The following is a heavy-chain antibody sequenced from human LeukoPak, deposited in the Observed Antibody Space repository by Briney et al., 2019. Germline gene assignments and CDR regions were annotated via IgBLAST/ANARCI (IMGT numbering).Heavy chain of an antibody. D-gene: IGHD3-3*01. J-gene: IGHJ6*02. CDR1: GYTFTSYD. CDR2: MNPNSGNT. CDR3: ARTIRFLEWLSYYYYYGMDV. V-gene: IGHV1-8*01. Sequence: ASVKVSCKASGYTFTSYDINWVRQATGQGLEWMGWMNPNSGNTGYAQKLQGRVTMTRNTSISTAYMELSSLRSEDTAVYYCARTIRFLEWLSYYYYYGMDVWGQGTTVTVSS.